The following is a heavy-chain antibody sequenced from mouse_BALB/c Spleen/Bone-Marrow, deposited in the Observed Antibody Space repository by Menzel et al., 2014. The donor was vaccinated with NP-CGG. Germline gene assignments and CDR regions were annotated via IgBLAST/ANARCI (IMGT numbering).Heavy chain of an antibody. CDR3: ARSRGYFDV. CDR2: INPYNDGT. J-gene: IGHJ1*01. V-gene: IGHV1-14*01. CDR1: GYTFTSYV. Sequence: VHVKQSGPELVKPGASVKMSCKASGYTFTSYVMHWVKQKPGQGLEWIGYINPYNDGTKYNEKFKGKATLTSDKSSSTAYMVLSSLTSEDSAVYYCARSRGYFDVWGAGTTVTVSS.